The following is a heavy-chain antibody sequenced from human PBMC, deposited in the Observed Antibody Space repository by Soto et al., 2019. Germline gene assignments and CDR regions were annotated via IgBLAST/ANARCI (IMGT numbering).Heavy chain of an antibody. CDR3: ARRIPTAGLFYY. D-gene: IGHD6-13*01. J-gene: IGHJ4*02. V-gene: IGHV4-31*03. CDR1: GGSINSGGYY. Sequence: SETLSLTCTVSGGSINSGGYYWSWIRQHPGKGLEWIGYIYYNGNTYYNPSLQSRLTISRDTPKNQFSLKLNSVTAADTAVYYCARRIPTAGLFYYWGQGTLVTVSS. CDR2: IYYNGNT.